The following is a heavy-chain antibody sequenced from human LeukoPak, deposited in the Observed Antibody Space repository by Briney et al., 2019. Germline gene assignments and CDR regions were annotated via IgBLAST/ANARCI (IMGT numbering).Heavy chain of an antibody. CDR3: AREGPTYDFWSGYFDY. D-gene: IGHD3-3*01. CDR2: ISAYNGNT. V-gene: IGHV1-18*01. Sequence: ASVKVSCKASGYTFTSYGISWVRQAPGQGLEWMGWISAYNGNTNYAQKLQGRVTMTTDTSTSTAYMELRSLRSDDTAVYYCAREGPTYDFWSGYFDYWGQGTLVTVSS. J-gene: IGHJ4*02. CDR1: GYTFTSYG.